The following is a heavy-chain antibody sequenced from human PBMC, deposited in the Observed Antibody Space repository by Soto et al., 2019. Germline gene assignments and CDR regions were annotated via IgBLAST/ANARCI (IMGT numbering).Heavy chain of an antibody. D-gene: IGHD6-19*01. V-gene: IGHV4-59*11. Sequence: SETLSLTCTVSGGSIRSHYWSWIRQPPGKGLEWIGHIYDAGSPNYNASLKSRVTISADTSKNQFSLKLSSVTAADAAVYYCARERWLGPFDSWGQGTLVTVSS. J-gene: IGHJ4*02. CDR2: IYDAGSP. CDR1: GGSIRSHY. CDR3: ARERWLGPFDS.